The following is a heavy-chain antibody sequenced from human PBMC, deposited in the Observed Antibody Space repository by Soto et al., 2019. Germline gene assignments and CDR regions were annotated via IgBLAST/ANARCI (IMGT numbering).Heavy chain of an antibody. Sequence: SETLSLTCTVSGDSISSASYFWGWIRQPPGKGLEWIGSVYFVGNSYYNPSLKSRVSISVDASKNQFSLRLSSMTAADTGVYYCARGGAPYNWFGPWGQGTLVTVSS. D-gene: IGHD3-16*01. CDR2: VYFVGNS. J-gene: IGHJ5*02. V-gene: IGHV4-39*01. CDR3: ARGGAPYNWFGP. CDR1: GDSISSASYF.